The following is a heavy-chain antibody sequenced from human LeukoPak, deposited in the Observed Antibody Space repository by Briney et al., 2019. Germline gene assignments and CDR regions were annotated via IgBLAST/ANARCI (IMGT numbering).Heavy chain of an antibody. D-gene: IGHD3-9*01. CDR3: ARRRRDILTGYGYTYYYYYMDV. Sequence: GGSLRLSCATSGFIFSSYSMNWVRQAPGKGLEWVSYISSSSRTIYYADSAKGRFTISRDSAKNSLYLQMNSLRAEDTAVYYCARRRRDILTGYGYTYYYYYMDVWGKGTTVTISS. CDR1: GFIFSSYS. J-gene: IGHJ6*03. CDR2: ISSSSRTI. V-gene: IGHV3-48*01.